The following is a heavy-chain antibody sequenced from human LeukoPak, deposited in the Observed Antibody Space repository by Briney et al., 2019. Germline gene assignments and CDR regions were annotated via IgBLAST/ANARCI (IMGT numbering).Heavy chain of an antibody. CDR1: GGSISSYY. D-gene: IGHD6-19*01. V-gene: IGHV4-59*12. J-gene: IGHJ4*02. Sequence: SETLSLTCTVSGGSISSYYWSWIRQPPGKGLEWIGYIYYSGSTNYNPSLKSRVTISVDTSKNQFSLKLSSVTAADTAVYYCARLGQQWLAPDYWGQGILVTVSS. CDR3: ARLGQQWLAPDY. CDR2: IYYSGST.